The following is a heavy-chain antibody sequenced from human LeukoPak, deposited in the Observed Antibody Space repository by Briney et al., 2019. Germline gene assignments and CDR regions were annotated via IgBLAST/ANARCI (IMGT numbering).Heavy chain of an antibody. CDR3: ARGSGIAVAGTPGY. CDR2: INPNSRGT. J-gene: IGHJ4*02. CDR1: GYTFTRYY. V-gene: IGHV1-2*02. Sequence: ASVKVSCKASGYTFTRYYMHWVRQAPGQGLEWMGWINPNSRGTNYAQKFHGRVTMTSDTSISTAYMELSRLRSDDTAVYYCARGSGIAVAGTPGYWGQGTLVTVSS. D-gene: IGHD6-19*01.